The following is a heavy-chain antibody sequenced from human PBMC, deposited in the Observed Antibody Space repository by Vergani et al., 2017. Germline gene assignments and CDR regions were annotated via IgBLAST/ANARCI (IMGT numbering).Heavy chain of an antibody. CDR2: ISVYNGET. CDR1: GYTFRNYG. D-gene: IGHD1-26*01. V-gene: IGHV1-18*04. Sequence: QVQLVQSGAEVKKPGASVKVSCVGSGYTFRNYGISWVRQAPGEGLEWLGWISVYNGETKFAQKFQGRVTLTRDTSTDTAYMEMGSLRSDDTAVYYCARERGNSGDYNFDYWGQGTLVTVSS. J-gene: IGHJ4*02. CDR3: ARERGNSGDYNFDY.